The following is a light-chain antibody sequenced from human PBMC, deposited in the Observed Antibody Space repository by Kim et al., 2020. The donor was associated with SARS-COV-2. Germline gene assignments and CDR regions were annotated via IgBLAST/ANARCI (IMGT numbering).Light chain of an antibody. CDR2: KTS. CDR1: QGVSSY. Sequence: DIQMTQSPSTLSASVGDRVTVTCRASQGVSSYLAWYQQKPGKAPKLLIYKTSTLESGVPSRFSGSGSGTEFTLTISSLHPDDFATYYCQQYNNYPYTFGQGTKLEI. J-gene: IGKJ2*01. V-gene: IGKV1-5*03. CDR3: QQYNNYPYT.